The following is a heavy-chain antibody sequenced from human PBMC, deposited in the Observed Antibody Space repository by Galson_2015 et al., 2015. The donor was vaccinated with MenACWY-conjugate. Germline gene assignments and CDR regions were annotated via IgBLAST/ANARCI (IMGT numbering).Heavy chain of an antibody. CDR3: AKDLVKNYEMLTGYYSD. Sequence: TFTSYAMTWVRQAPGNGLEWVSTISDSGRFTYYADSVKGRFTISRDNSNNALFLQMNNVRADDTASYYCAKDLVKNYEMLTGYYSDWGQGTLVTVSS. J-gene: IGHJ4*02. CDR1: TFTSYA. CDR2: ISDSGRFT. D-gene: IGHD3-9*01. V-gene: IGHV3-23*01.